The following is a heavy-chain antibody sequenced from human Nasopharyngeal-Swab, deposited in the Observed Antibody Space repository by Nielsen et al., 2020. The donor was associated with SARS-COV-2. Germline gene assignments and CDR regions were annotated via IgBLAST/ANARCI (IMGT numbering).Heavy chain of an antibody. Sequence: GGSLRLSCAASGFTFSRSALTWVRQAPGKGLEWVSAIGVSGTMTYYADFVRGRFTISRDNSKNTLYLQMNSLRAEDTAVYYCARGNGSPTYFEYWGQGTLVTVSS. J-gene: IGHJ4*02. V-gene: IGHV3-23*01. CDR2: IGVSGTMT. CDR1: GFTFSRSA. D-gene: IGHD1-26*01. CDR3: ARGNGSPTYFEY.